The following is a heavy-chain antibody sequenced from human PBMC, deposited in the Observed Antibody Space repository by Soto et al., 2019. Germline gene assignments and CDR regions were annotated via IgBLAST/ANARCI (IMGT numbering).Heavy chain of an antibody. V-gene: IGHV4-39*01. CDR1: GGSISSSSYY. Sequence: SETLSLTCTVSGGSISSSSYYWGWIRQPPGKGLEWIGSIYYSGSTYYNPSLKSRVTISVDTSKNQFSLKLSSVTAADTAVYYCASYHHPYSSSSKVRARLPGVDAFDIWGQGTMVTVSS. CDR2: IYYSGST. CDR3: ASYHHPYSSSSKVRARLPGVDAFDI. J-gene: IGHJ3*02. D-gene: IGHD6-6*01.